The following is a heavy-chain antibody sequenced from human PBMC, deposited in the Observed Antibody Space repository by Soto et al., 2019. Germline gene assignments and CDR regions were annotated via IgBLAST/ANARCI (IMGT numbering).Heavy chain of an antibody. J-gene: IGHJ6*02. V-gene: IGHV3-21*01. D-gene: IGHD2-15*01. CDR1: GFTFSSCT. CDR2: ISTSTSHI. Sequence: EVHLVESGGGLVKPGGSLRLSCAVSGFTFSSCTMNWVRQAPGKGLEWVSSISTSTSHIYYAGSVKGRFTISRDNAKNSLFLQMPSMRAEYTAVYYCSGCSGGACHQNYGMDVWGQGNRVTVSS. CDR3: SGCSGGACHQNYGMDV.